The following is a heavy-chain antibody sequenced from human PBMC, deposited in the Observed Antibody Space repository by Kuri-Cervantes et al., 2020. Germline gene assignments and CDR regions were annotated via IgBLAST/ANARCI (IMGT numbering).Heavy chain of an antibody. D-gene: IGHD6-19*01. J-gene: IGHJ6*02. CDR1: GYTFTSYG. V-gene: IGHV1-18*01. CDR3: ARVVAGLYYYYGMDV. Sequence: VKVSCKASGYTFTSYGICWVRQAPGRGLEWMGWISAYNGNTNYAQKLQGRVTMTTDTSTSTAYMELRSLRSDDTAVYYCARVVAGLYYYYGMDVWGQGTTVTVSS. CDR2: ISAYNGNT.